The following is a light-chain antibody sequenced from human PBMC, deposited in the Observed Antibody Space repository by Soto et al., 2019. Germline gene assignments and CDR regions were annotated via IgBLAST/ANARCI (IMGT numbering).Light chain of an antibody. CDR1: SSDIGGYSF. Sequence: QSALTQPPSVSGSPGQSVTISCSGTSSDIGGYSFVSWYQQHPGNTPKLIIYDVRNRPSGVPDRFSGSKSGNTASLTISGLQAEDEAHYYCCSYAGTYSVIFGGGTKLNVL. V-gene: IGLV2-11*01. J-gene: IGLJ2*01. CDR3: CSYAGTYSVI. CDR2: DVR.